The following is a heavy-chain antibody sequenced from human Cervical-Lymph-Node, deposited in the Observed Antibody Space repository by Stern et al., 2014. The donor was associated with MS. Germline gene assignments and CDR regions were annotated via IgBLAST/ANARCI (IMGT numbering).Heavy chain of an antibody. Sequence: QVQLVESGPGLVKPSQTLSLTCTVSGGSISSGDYNWSWIRQHPGKGLEWIGYIYNSGSAYYNPSLESQVSISVDTSKNQFSLKLRSVTAADTAVYYCARGGEGSYYGLDVWGQGTTVTVSS. CDR1: GGSISSGDYN. J-gene: IGHJ6*02. V-gene: IGHV4-31*01. CDR2: IYNSGSA. CDR3: ARGGEGSYYGLDV. D-gene: IGHD2-21*01.